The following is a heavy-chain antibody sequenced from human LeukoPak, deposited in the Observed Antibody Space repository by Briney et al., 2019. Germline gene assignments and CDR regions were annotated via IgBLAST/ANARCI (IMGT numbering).Heavy chain of an antibody. CDR3: ARTDSSTVTHGGNYYYGMDV. CDR2: ISYDGSNK. J-gene: IGHJ6*02. D-gene: IGHD4-17*01. CDR1: GFTFSSYA. V-gene: IGHV3-30-3*01. Sequence: GGSLRLSCAASGFTFSSYAMHWVRQAPGKGLEWVAVISYDGSNKYYADSVKGRFTISRDNSKNTLYLQINSPRAEDTAVYYCARTDSSTVTHGGNYYYGMDVWGQGTTVTVSS.